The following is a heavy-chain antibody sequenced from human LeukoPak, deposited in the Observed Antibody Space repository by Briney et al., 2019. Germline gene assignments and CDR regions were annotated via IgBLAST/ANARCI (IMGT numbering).Heavy chain of an antibody. CDR1: GFTVSSNY. J-gene: IGHJ3*02. CDR3: ARGRVKSVVYASDAFDI. V-gene: IGHV3-53*01. Sequence: GGSLRLSCAASGFTVSSNYMSWVRQAPGKGLEWVSVIYSGGSTYYADSVKGRFTISRDNSKNTLYLQVNSLRAEDTAVYYCARGRVKSVVYASDAFDIWGQGTMVTVSS. CDR2: IYSGGST. D-gene: IGHD2-8*02.